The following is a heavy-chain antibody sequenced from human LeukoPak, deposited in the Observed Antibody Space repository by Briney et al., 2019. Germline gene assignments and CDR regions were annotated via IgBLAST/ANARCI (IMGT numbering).Heavy chain of an antibody. J-gene: IGHJ6*02. CDR1: GFTFSDYY. CDR3: ARWGAIGGSWHYYYYGMDA. CDR2: ISSSGSTI. D-gene: IGHD6-13*01. V-gene: IGHV3-11*01. Sequence: KPGGSLRLSCAASGFTFSDYYMSWIRQAPGKGLEWVSYISSSGSTIYYADSVKGRFTISRDNAKNSLYLQMNSLRAEDTAVFYCARWGAIGGSWHYYYYGMDAWGQGTTVTVSS.